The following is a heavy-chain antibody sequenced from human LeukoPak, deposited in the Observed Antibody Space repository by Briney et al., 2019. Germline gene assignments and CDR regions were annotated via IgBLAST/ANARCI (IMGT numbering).Heavy chain of an antibody. D-gene: IGHD2-2*01. V-gene: IGHV1-18*01. Sequence: ASVKVSCKASGYTFTSYGISWVRQAPGQGLEWMGWISAYNGNTNYAQKLQGRVTMTTDTSTSTAYMELRSLRSDDSAVYYCARGGPVVPAARTNWFDPWGQGTLVTVSS. CDR3: ARGGPVVPAARTNWFDP. CDR2: ISAYNGNT. CDR1: GYTFTSYG. J-gene: IGHJ5*02.